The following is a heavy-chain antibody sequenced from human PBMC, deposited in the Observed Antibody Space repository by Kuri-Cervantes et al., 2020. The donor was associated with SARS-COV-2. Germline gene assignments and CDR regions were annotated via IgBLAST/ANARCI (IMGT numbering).Heavy chain of an antibody. CDR1: GFTFDDYA. Sequence: GGSLRLSCAASGFTFDDYAMHWVRQAPGKGLEWVSGTSWNSGSIGYADSVKGRFTISRDNAKNSLYLQMNSLRAEDTAVYYCARDLVVPAAMRDYYYYGMDVWGQGTTVTVSS. CDR2: TSWNSGSI. V-gene: IGHV3-9*01. J-gene: IGHJ6*02. CDR3: ARDLVVPAAMRDYYYYGMDV. D-gene: IGHD2-2*01.